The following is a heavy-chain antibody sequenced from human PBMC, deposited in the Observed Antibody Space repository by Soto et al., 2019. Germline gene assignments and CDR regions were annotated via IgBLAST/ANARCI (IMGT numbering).Heavy chain of an antibody. CDR1: GYDFTNYD. D-gene: IGHD1-1*01. J-gene: IGHJ4*02. Sequence: QVQLVQSGAVVKKPGASVKVSCKASGYDFTNYDINWVRQATGQGLEFLGWMNPNNGNIGYAQKFQGRVTMTRDTSISTAFMELSSLTSDDTAIYYCARGRTNWHTLTWDNWGQGTLITVSS. V-gene: IGHV1-8*01. CDR3: ARGRTNWHTLTWDN. CDR2: MNPNNGNI.